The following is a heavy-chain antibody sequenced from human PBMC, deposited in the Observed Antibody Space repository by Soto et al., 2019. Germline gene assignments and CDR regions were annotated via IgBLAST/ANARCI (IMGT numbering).Heavy chain of an antibody. CDR1: GFTFSTYA. CDR3: AKRAFYGSGIPNYYGMDV. Sequence: GGSLRLSCAASGFTFSTYAMSWVRQAPGKGLEWVSAISGTGGGTNNADSAKGRFTTSRDNSKNTLYLQMHSLRAEDTAVYYCAKRAFYGSGIPNYYGMDVWGQGTAVTVSS. D-gene: IGHD3-10*01. CDR2: ISGTGGGT. V-gene: IGHV3-23*01. J-gene: IGHJ6*02.